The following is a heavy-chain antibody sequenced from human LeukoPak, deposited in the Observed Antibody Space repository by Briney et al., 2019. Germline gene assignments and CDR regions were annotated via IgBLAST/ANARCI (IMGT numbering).Heavy chain of an antibody. D-gene: IGHD2-21*02. CDR3: ARRGATFWGGDYWLGYYDS. Sequence: ASVKVSCKASGYNFKIYGITWVRQAPGQGLEWMGWISPFNGNTQYAQNFHDRVTMTRDTSTSTAFMELRSLKTDDTAVYFCARRGATFWGGDYWLGYYDSWGQGSLVTVSS. CDR2: ISPFNGNT. CDR1: GYNFKIYG. V-gene: IGHV1-18*01. J-gene: IGHJ4*02.